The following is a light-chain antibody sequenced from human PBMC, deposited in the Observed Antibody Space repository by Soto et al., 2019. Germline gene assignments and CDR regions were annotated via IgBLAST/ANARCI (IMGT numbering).Light chain of an antibody. CDR1: QSITTY. CDR2: AAS. CDR3: PQSYSAPLT. V-gene: IGKV1-39*01. Sequence: DIQMTQSPSSLSASVGDRVTITCRASQSITTYLNWYRQKPGKAPKLLIYAASSLQSGVPSRFSGSGSETEFTLSISSLQPEDFATYFCPQSYSAPLTFGGGTKVEIK. J-gene: IGKJ4*01.